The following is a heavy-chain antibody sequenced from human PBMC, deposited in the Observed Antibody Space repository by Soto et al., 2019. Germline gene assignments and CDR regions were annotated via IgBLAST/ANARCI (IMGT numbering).Heavy chain of an antibody. CDR3: ARPITGTTGGWYFDL. CDR1: GGSISSYY. J-gene: IGHJ2*01. V-gene: IGHV4-59*08. Sequence: QVQLQESGPGLVKPSETLSLTCTVSGGSISSYYWSWIRQPPGKGLEWIGYIYYSGSTNYNPSLKSRVTISVDTSKNQFSLKLSSVTAADTAVHYCARPITGTTGGWYFDLWGRGTLVTVSS. CDR2: IYYSGST. D-gene: IGHD1-7*01.